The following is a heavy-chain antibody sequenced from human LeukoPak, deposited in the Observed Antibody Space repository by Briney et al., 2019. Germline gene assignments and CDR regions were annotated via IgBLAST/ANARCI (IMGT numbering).Heavy chain of an antibody. CDR2: INHSGSS. V-gene: IGHV4-34*01. D-gene: IGHD3-10*01. CDR1: GESFKDYY. CDR3: AKSNGYGLVDI. J-gene: IGHJ3*02. Sequence: SETLSLTCAVYGESFKDYYWNWIRQPPGKGLEWIGEINHSGSSNYNPSLKSRVTISVDTSRNQFSLKLSSVTAADTAVYYCAKSNGYGLVDIWGQGTMVTVSS.